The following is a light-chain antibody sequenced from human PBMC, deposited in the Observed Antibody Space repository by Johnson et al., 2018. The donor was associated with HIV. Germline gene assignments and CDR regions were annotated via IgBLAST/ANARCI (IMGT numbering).Light chain of an antibody. CDR3: GTWDSSLSTGGNV. CDR2: DNN. J-gene: IGLJ1*01. V-gene: IGLV1-51*01. CDR1: SSNIGNNY. Sequence: QSVLTQAPSVSAAPGQKVTISCSGSSSNIGNNYVSWYQQLPGTAPKLLIYDNNKRPSGIPDRFSGSKSGTSATLGITGLQTGAEADYYCGTWDSSLSTGGNVFGTGTKVTVL.